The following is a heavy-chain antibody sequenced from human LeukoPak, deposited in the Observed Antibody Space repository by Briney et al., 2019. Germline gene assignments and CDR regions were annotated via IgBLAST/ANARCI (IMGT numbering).Heavy chain of an antibody. V-gene: IGHV3-21*01. CDR3: ARDLVGATPGLNY. D-gene: IGHD1-26*01. CDR1: GFTFSSYS. J-gene: IGHJ4*02. CDR2: ISSSSSYI. Sequence: GGSLRLSCAASGFTFSSYSMNWVRQAPGKGLEWVSSISSSSSYIYYADSVKGRFTISRDNAKNSLYLQMNSLRAEDTAVYYCARDLVGATPGLNYWGQGTLVTVSS.